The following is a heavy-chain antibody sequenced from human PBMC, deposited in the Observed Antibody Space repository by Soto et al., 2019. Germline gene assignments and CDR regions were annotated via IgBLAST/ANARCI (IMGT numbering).Heavy chain of an antibody. CDR3: ARGRYCTMIICYNYYYYYGMDS. J-gene: IGHJ6*02. CDR2: ITPLFGTT. CDR1: GGTISSNG. V-gene: IGHV1-69*13. D-gene: IGHD2-8*01. Sequence: ASVKPSCKASGGTISSNGISWGRQAPGQGLEWMGGITPLFGTTDYAQKLQGRVTITADESTNTVYMDVSSLRSEDTAVYYCARGRYCTMIICYNYYYYYGMDSWCQRISVTVS.